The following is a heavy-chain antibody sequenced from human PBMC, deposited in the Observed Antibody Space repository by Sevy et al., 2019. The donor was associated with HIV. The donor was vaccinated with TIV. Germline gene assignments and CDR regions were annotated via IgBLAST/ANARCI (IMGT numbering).Heavy chain of an antibody. CDR2: ISAYNGNT. D-gene: IGHD6-13*01. Sequence: ASVKVSCKASGYTFTSYGISWVRQAPGQGLEWMGWISAYNGNTNYAQKLQGRVTMTTDTSTNTAYRELRSLKTDDRAANSWARKEGSSWNGGGYFDYWGQGTLVTVSS. CDR1: GYTFTSYG. V-gene: IGHV1-18*01. CDR3: ARKEGSSWNGGGYFDY. J-gene: IGHJ4*02.